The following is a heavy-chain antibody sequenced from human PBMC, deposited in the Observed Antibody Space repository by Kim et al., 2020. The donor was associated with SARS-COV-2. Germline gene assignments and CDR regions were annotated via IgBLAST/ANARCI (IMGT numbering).Heavy chain of an antibody. V-gene: IGHV3-30*04. CDR1: GFTFSSYA. J-gene: IGHJ6*02. D-gene: IGHD6-13*01. CDR2: ISYDGSNK. Sequence: GGSLRLSCAASGFTFSSYAMHWVRQAPGKGLEWVAVISYDGSNKYYADSVKGRFTISRDNSKNTLYLQMNSLRAEDTAVYYCARVHLAAGTGTLYYYYGMDVWGQGTTVTVSS. CDR3: ARVHLAAGTGTLYYYYGMDV.